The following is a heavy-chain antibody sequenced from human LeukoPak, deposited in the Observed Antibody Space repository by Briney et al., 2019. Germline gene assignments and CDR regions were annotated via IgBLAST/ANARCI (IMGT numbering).Heavy chain of an antibody. J-gene: IGHJ4*02. CDR2: INKDGTAL. CDR1: GFTLSNYW. CDR3: ARDLGYFALDF. V-gene: IGHV3-7*01. Sequence: GGSLRLSCVVSGFTLSNYWMNWVRQAPGKGLEWVAIINKDGTALNYVDSVKGRFTISRDNAKNSLYLQMSSLRAEDTAVYYCARDLGYFALDFWGQGALVTVSS. D-gene: IGHD2-21*01.